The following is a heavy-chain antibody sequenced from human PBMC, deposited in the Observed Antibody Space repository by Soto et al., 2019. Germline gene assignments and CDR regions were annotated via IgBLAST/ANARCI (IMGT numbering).Heavy chain of an antibody. D-gene: IGHD3-22*01. Sequence: HLQLQESGPGLVKPSETLSLTCTVSGDSISSSTYYWGWIRQPPGKGLEWIGNIYYSGITYYNPSLKGRVAISVDTSKNQCSLKLRSVSAADTAIYYCARSNSGYYKWFDPWGQGTLVTVSS. CDR1: GDSISSSTYY. CDR2: IYYSGIT. CDR3: ARSNSGYYKWFDP. V-gene: IGHV4-39*01. J-gene: IGHJ5*02.